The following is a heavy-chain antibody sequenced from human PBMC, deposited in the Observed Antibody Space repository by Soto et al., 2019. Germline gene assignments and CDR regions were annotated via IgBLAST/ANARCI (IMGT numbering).Heavy chain of an antibody. J-gene: IGHJ4*02. CDR2: IYWDDDK. D-gene: IGHD2-15*01. CDR1: GFSLSTSGVG. V-gene: IGHV2-5*02. CDR3: AHRPSYCRCGSCYSGFDY. Sequence: QITLKESGPTLVKPTQTLTLTCTFSGFSLSTSGVGVGWIRQPPGKALEWLALIYWDDDKRYSPSLKSRLTITQDTSKNQVVITMNNMDPVDTATYYCAHRPSYCRCGSCYSGFDYWGQGTLVTVSS.